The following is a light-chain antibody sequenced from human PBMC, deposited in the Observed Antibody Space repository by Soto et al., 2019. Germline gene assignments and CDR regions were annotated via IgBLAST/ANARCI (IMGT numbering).Light chain of an antibody. V-gene: IGLV2-23*03. CDR1: SGDVGSYNL. J-gene: IGLJ2*01. Sequence: QSALTQPASVSGSPGQSITISCTGTSGDVGSYNLVSWYQQHPGKAPKLMIYEGSKRPSRVSNRFAGSKSGDTASLTISGLQAEDEADYYCCSYAGSGTFVLFGGGTKLTVL. CDR2: EGS. CDR3: CSYAGSGTFVL.